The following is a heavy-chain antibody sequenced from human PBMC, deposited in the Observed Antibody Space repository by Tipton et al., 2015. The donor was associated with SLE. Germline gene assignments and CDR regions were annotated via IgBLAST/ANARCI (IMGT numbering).Heavy chain of an antibody. Sequence: TLSLTCTVSGGSMSNYCWSWIRQPPGKGLEWIGDICDIGTTIYNPSLKSRVSISLDTSKNQFSLKLSSVTAADTAVYYCARLFGWTRGFDYWGQGTLVTVSS. V-gene: IGHV4-59*12. CDR2: ICDIGTT. D-gene: IGHD3-10*01. CDR3: ARLFGWTRGFDY. J-gene: IGHJ4*02. CDR1: GGSMSNYC.